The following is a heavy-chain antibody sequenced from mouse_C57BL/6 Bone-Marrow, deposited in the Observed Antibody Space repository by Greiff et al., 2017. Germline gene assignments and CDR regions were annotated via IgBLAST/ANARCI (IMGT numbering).Heavy chain of an antibody. CDR2: ISDGGSYT. CDR1: GFTFSSYA. J-gene: IGHJ4*01. V-gene: IGHV5-4*01. D-gene: IGHD1-1*01. CDR3: ARDGDGIYYGSSYYAMDY. Sequence: EVHLVESGGGLVKPGGSLKLSCAASGFTFSSYAMSWVRQTPEKRLEWVATISDGGSYTYYPDNVKGRFTISSDNAKNHLYLQMSHLKSEDTAMYYCARDGDGIYYGSSYYAMDYWGQGTSVTVSS.